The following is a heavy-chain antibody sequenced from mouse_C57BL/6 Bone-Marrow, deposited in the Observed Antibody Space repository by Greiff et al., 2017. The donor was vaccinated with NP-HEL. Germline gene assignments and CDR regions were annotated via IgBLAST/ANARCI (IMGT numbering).Heavy chain of an antibody. CDR2: IYPRSGNT. D-gene: IGHD1-1*01. CDR1: GYTFTSYG. Sequence: VQLQESGAELARPGASVKLSCKASGYTFTSYGISWVKQRTGQGLEWIGEIYPRSGNTYYNEKFKGKATLTADKSSSTAYMGLRSLTSEDSAVYFCARESITTGPWYFDVWGTGTTVTVSS. J-gene: IGHJ1*03. V-gene: IGHV1-81*01. CDR3: ARESITTGPWYFDV.